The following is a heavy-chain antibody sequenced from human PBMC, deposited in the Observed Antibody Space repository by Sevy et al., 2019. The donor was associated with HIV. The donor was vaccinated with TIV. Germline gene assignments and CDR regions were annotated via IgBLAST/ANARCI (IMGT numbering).Heavy chain of an antibody. CDR3: GRDRYYDASGYYYYYYGMDV. V-gene: IGHV3-66*01. D-gene: IGHD3-22*01. Sequence: GGSLRLSCAASGLSVSDNYMNWVRQAPGKGLELVSVIYSDGRTYYPDSVKGRFSISRDNSKNTLYLHMKSLRPEDTAVYYCGRDRYYDASGYYYYYYGMDVWCQGTTVTVSS. J-gene: IGHJ6*02. CDR1: GLSVSDNY. CDR2: IYSDGRT.